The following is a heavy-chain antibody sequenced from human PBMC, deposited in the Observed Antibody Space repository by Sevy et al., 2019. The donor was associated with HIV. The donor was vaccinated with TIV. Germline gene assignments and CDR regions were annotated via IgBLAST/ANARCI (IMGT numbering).Heavy chain of an antibody. Sequence: GGSLRLSCAASGFTFDDYAMHWVRQAPGKDLEWVSGISWNSGSIGYADSVKGRFTISRDNAKNSLYLQMNSLGAEDTALYYCAKVITGLAVAGTGYYYYGMDVWGQGTTVTVSS. V-gene: IGHV3-9*01. CDR1: GFTFDDYA. J-gene: IGHJ6*02. CDR3: AKVITGLAVAGTGYYYYGMDV. D-gene: IGHD6-19*01. CDR2: ISWNSGSI.